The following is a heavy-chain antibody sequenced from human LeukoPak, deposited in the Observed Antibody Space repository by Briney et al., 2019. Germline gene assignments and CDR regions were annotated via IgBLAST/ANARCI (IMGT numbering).Heavy chain of an antibody. J-gene: IGHJ5*02. CDR3: ASLSSGYTYGAGNWFDP. CDR1: GGSFSRYY. D-gene: IGHD5-18*01. Sequence: SETLSLTCAVYGGSFSRYYWSWISQPPGRGLEWIGEINHSGSANYNPSLKSRVTISVDMSKNQFSLKLSSVTAADTAVYYCASLSSGYTYGAGNWFDPWGQGTLVTVSS. CDR2: INHSGSA. V-gene: IGHV4-34*01.